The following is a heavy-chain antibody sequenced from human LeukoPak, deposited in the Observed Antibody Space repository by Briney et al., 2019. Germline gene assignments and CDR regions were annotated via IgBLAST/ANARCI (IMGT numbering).Heavy chain of an antibody. D-gene: IGHD2-15*01. V-gene: IGHV4-4*02. CDR3: ARYCSGGDCYSKALDY. Sequence: SETLSLTCAVSGGSISSSNWWSWVRQPPGKGLEWIGYIYYSGSTSYNPFLKSRLTISVDTSLNQFSLKLNSVTAADTAVYYCARYCSGGDCYSKALDYWGQGILVTVSS. CDR2: IYYSGST. J-gene: IGHJ4*02. CDR1: GGSISSSNW.